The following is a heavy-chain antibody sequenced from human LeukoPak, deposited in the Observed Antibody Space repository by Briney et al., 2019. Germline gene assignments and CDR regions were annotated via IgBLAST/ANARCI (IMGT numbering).Heavy chain of an antibody. J-gene: IGHJ6*02. Sequence: ASVTVSCKASGYTFTSYDINWVRQATAQGLEWMGWISAYNGNTNYAQKRQGRVTMTTDPSTSTAYMELRGLRSDDTAVYYCARGLLRFLEWLSYSGRDVWGQGTTVSVSS. CDR3: ARGLLRFLEWLSYSGRDV. CDR1: GYTFTSYD. CDR2: ISAYNGNT. D-gene: IGHD3-3*01. V-gene: IGHV1-18*01.